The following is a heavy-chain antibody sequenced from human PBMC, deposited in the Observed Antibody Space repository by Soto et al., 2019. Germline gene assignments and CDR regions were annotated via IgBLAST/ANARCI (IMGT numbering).Heavy chain of an antibody. Sequence: SVKVSCKASGGTFSSYAISWVRQAPGQGLEWMGGIIPIFGTANYAQKFQGRVTITADESTSTAYMELSSLRSEDTAVYYCAGCYDFWSGYSPPYYYYYGMDVWGQGTTVTVSS. J-gene: IGHJ6*02. CDR2: IIPIFGTA. CDR1: GGTFSSYA. CDR3: AGCYDFWSGYSPPYYYYYGMDV. V-gene: IGHV1-69*13. D-gene: IGHD3-3*01.